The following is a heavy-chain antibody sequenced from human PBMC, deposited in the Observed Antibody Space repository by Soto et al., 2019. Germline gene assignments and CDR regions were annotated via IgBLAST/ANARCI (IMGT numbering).Heavy chain of an antibody. CDR3: VRAPRGGVIIVITSAQIDY. CDR2: ISPDGGST. J-gene: IGHJ4*02. D-gene: IGHD3-10*01. CDR1: GYDFTDHY. V-gene: IGHV1-46*01. Sequence: ASVKVSCKASGYDFTDHYIHWVRQAPGQGLEWMGIISPDGGSTRYSQKFQARITMTRDTSTSTVFMELSSLRSEDTAVYYCVRAPRGGVIIVITSAQIDYWGQGTLVTVSS.